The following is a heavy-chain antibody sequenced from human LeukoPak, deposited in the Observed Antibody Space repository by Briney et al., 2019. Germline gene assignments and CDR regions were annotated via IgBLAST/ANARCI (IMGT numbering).Heavy chain of an antibody. Sequence: GASVKVSCKASGYSFTDKYMHWVRQAPGQGLEWMGWINPNSGGTNYAQRFQGRVTMTRDTSISTAYMELRRLRSDDTAVYYCARVPIRRHYENTGYYYEDPWGQGTLVTVSS. CDR1: GYSFTDKY. J-gene: IGHJ5*02. V-gene: IGHV1-2*02. D-gene: IGHD3-22*01. CDR2: INPNSGGT. CDR3: ARVPIRRHYENTGYYYEDP.